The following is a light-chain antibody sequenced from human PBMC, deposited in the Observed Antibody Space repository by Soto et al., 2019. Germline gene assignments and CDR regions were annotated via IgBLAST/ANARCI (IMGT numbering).Light chain of an antibody. CDR3: QQLNSNPPYT. CDR1: QGITST. J-gene: IGKJ2*01. Sequence: QLTQSPSSLSASVGDRVTITCRASQGITSTLAWYQQRPGRAPKLLVYAASNLQNGVTSRFSGIGYGTDFTLAISNLQPEDFATYYCQQLNSNPPYTFGQGPKLEVK. V-gene: IGKV1-9*01. CDR2: AAS.